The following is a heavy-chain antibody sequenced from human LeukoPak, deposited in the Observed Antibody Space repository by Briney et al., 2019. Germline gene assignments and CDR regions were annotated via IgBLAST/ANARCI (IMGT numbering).Heavy chain of an antibody. V-gene: IGHV4-4*07. CDR1: SGSISSYY. J-gene: IGHJ5*02. Sequence: SETLSLTCTVSSGSISSYYWSWIRQPAGKGLEWIGRICTSGSTNYNPSLKSRVTMSVDTSKNQFSLKLSSVTAADTAVYYCARGSGSYYGDWFDPWGQGTLVTVSS. CDR3: ARGSGSYYGDWFDP. CDR2: ICTSGST. D-gene: IGHD1-26*01.